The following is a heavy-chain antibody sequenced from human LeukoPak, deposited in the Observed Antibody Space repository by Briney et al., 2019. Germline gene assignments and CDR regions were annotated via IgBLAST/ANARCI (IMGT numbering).Heavy chain of an antibody. V-gene: IGHV4-59*11. CDR1: GGSISSHY. J-gene: IGHJ4*02. Sequence: SETLSLTCTVSGGSISSHYWSWIRQPPGKGLEWIGYIYYSGSTNYNPSLKSRVTISVDTSKNQFSLKLSSVTAADTAVYYCARDYYDSSGYYSDYWGQGTLVTVS. D-gene: IGHD3-22*01. CDR2: IYYSGST. CDR3: ARDYYDSSGYYSDY.